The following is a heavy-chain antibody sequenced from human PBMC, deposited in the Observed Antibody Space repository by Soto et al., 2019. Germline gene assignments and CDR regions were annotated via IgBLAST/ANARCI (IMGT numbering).Heavy chain of an antibody. Sequence: GGSLRLSCAGSGLILSRYWMSWVRQVPGKGLEWVSAISGSGGSTYYADSVKGRFTISRDNSKNTLYLQMNSLRAEDTAVYNCAKEPVGPDWYFDLWGRGTLVTVSS. CDR1: GLILSRYW. CDR3: AKEPVGPDWYFDL. CDR2: ISGSGGST. J-gene: IGHJ2*01. V-gene: IGHV3-23*01.